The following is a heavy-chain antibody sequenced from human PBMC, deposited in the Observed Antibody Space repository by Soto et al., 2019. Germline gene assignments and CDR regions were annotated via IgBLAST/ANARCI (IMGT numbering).Heavy chain of an antibody. D-gene: IGHD5-12*01. J-gene: IGHJ5*02. CDR3: AKGDNLGPKTGYAFDP. V-gene: IGHV6-1*01. Sequence: SQTHSLTCAISGDSVSSNTASWNWIRQSPSRGLEWLGRTYFRSKWYNDYAVSVKSRIIINPDTSNNQFSLQLTSVTPEDTAVYFCAKGDNLGPKTGYAFDPWGQGIMVTVSS. CDR1: GDSVSSNTAS. CDR2: TYFRSKWYN.